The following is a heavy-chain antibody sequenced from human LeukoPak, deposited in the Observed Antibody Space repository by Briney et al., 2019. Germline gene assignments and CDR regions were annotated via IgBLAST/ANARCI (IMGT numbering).Heavy chain of an antibody. Sequence: ASVKVSCKASGYTFTGYYMHWVRQAPGQGLEWMGWINPNSGGTNYAQKFQGRVTMTRDTSISTAYMELSRLRSDDTAVYYCARDRGYGGNDAIDVWGQGTMVTVSS. J-gene: IGHJ3*01. CDR3: ARDRGYGGNDAIDV. V-gene: IGHV1-2*02. CDR2: INPNSGGT. D-gene: IGHD4-23*01. CDR1: GYTFTGYY.